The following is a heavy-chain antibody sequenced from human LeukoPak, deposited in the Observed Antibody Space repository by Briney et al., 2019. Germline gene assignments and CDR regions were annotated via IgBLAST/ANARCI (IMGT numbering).Heavy chain of an antibody. J-gene: IGHJ4*02. Sequence: GGSLRLSCAASGFTFSSYAMSWVRQAPGKGLEWVSAFSGSGGSTYYADSVKGRFTISRDNSKNTLYLQMNSLRAEDTAVYHCAKERYYYDSSGIHDYWGQGTLVTVSS. CDR3: AKERYYYDSSGIHDY. D-gene: IGHD3-22*01. CDR2: FSGSGGST. V-gene: IGHV3-23*01. CDR1: GFTFSSYA.